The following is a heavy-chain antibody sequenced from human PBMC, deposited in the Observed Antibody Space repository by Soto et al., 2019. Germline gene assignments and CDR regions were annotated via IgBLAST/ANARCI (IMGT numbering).Heavy chain of an antibody. V-gene: IGHV1-18*01. D-gene: IGHD3-16*01. J-gene: IGHJ6*02. CDR1: GYIFVNYD. Sequence: QVQLVQSGDEVRKPGSSVKVSCKASGYIFVNYDIAWVRQAPGQGLEWMGWSSPYSGNTHYSSKVQGRLTMTTDTSTSTAYMDLGSLTSDDTAVYYCAMVDNYVTTTPQDVWGQGTTVTVSS. CDR3: AMVDNYVTTTPQDV. CDR2: SSPYSGNT.